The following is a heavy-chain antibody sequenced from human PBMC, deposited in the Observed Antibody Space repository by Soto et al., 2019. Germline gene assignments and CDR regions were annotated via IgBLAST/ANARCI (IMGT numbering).Heavy chain of an antibody. D-gene: IGHD4-17*01. CDR3: ARQQTTVTTNFDY. CDR1: GGSISSSSYY. CDR2: IYYSGST. Sequence: SETLSLTCTVSGGSISSSSYYWGWIRQPPGKGLEWIGSIYYSGSTYYNPSLKSRVTISVDTSKNQFSLKLSSVTAADTAVYYCARQQTTVTTNFDYWGQGTLVTVSS. J-gene: IGHJ4*02. V-gene: IGHV4-39*01.